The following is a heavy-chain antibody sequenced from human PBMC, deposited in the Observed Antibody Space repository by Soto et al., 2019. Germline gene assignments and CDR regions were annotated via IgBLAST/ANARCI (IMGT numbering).Heavy chain of an antibody. CDR1: GFTFINYW. Sequence: EVQLVESGGGLVHPGETLRLSCAASGFTFINYWTSWVHQSAGKGLEWVADIKHEGSEQYNVDSVKVRFTTSRDNDKNSLFMQINTVRAEDTAVYYCAGDHDYGSDSSGQGALDTVSS. V-gene: IGHV3-7*01. CDR2: IKHEGSEQ. D-gene: IGHD4-17*01. CDR3: AGDHDYGSDS. J-gene: IGHJ4*02.